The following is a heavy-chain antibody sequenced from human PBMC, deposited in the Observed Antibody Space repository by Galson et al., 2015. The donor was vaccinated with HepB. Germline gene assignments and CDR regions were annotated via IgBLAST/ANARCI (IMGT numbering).Heavy chain of an antibody. CDR3: TTYFG. CDR1: GFTFTNYW. CDR2: VNSDGSII. Sequence: SLRLSCAASGFTFTNYWMHWVRQVPGKGLVWVSRVNSDGSIIGYADFVKGRFTISRDNARNTVSLQMNSLRAEDTAVYYCTTYFGWGQGTLVTVSS. V-gene: IGHV3-74*01. J-gene: IGHJ4*02. D-gene: IGHD3-9*01.